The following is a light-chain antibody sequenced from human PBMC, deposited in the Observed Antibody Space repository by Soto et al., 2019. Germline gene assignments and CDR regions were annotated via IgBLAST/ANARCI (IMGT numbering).Light chain of an antibody. Sequence: QSVLTQPPSMSGTPGQRVTISCSGSSSNIGSYTVSWYQQLPGTAPKFLIYSNDQRPSGVPDRFSGSMSGTSASLAISGLQSEDEATYYCAAWDDSLSGIVVLGGGTQLTVL. CDR3: AAWDDSLSGIVV. V-gene: IGLV1-44*01. CDR1: SSNIGSYT. J-gene: IGLJ2*01. CDR2: SND.